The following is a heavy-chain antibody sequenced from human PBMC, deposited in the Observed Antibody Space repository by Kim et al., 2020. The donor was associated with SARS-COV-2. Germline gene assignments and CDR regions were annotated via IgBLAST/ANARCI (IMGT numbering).Heavy chain of an antibody. CDR2: ISGSGGST. Sequence: GGSLRLSCAASGFTFSSYAMSWVRQAPGKGLEWVSAISGSGGSTYYADSVKGRFTISRDNSKNTLYLQMNSLRAEDTAVYYCANYGSGSYYMSYYYYGMDVWGQGPTLPVSS. V-gene: IGHV3-23*01. J-gene: IGHJ6*02. CDR1: GFTFSSYA. CDR3: ANYGSGSYYMSYYYYGMDV. D-gene: IGHD3-10*01.